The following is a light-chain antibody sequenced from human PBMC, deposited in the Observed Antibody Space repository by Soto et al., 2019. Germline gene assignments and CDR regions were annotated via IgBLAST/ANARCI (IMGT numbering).Light chain of an antibody. CDR2: NNN. Sequence: QAVVTQAPSASGTPGQRVTISCSGSSSNIGSDSVNWYQQLPGTAPKLLIYNNNQRPSGVPDRFSGSKSGTSASLAISGLQSEDEAEYYCAAWDDSLNGVVFGGGTKLTVL. J-gene: IGLJ2*01. CDR3: AAWDDSLNGVV. V-gene: IGLV1-44*01. CDR1: SSNIGSDS.